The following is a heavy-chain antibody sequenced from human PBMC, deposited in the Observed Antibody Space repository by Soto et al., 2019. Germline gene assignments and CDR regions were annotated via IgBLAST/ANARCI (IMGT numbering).Heavy chain of an antibody. V-gene: IGHV2-5*02. CDR2: IYWDDDK. Sequence: SGPTLVNPTQTLTLTCAFSGFLLSTRGVGVGWIRQPPGKALEWLALIYWDDDKRYSPSLKSRLTITKDTSKNQVVLTMTNMDPVDTATYYCAHRRQLWQELDYWGQGTLVTVSS. D-gene: IGHD5-18*01. CDR3: AHRRQLWQELDY. J-gene: IGHJ4*02. CDR1: GFLLSTRGVG.